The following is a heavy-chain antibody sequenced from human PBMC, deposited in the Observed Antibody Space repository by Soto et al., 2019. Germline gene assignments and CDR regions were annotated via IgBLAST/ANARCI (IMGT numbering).Heavy chain of an antibody. CDR2: IYYSGST. CDR3: ARVLVNYYGSGSYFDY. Sequence: KASETLSLTCTVSGGSISSYYWSWIRQPPGKGLEWIGYIYYSGSTNYNPSLKSRVTISVDTSKNQFSLKLSSVTAADTAVYYCARVLVNYYGSGSYFDYWGQGTLVTVSS. J-gene: IGHJ4*02. CDR1: GGSISSYY. V-gene: IGHV4-59*01. D-gene: IGHD3-10*01.